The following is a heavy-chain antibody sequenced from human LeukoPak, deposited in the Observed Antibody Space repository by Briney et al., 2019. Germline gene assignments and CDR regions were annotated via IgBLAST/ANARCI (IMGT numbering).Heavy chain of an antibody. D-gene: IGHD3-10*02. Sequence: GGSLRLSCAASGFTFSSYGMNWVRQAAGKGLEWLSYLSNTGNIHYAQSVKGRFTISRDNAKSSLYLQMDGLRAEDTAVYYCARRGDSPMIGDHWGQGILVTVAS. CDR2: LSNTGNI. V-gene: IGHV3-48*01. CDR3: ARRGDSPMIGDH. CDR1: GFTFSSYG. J-gene: IGHJ4*02.